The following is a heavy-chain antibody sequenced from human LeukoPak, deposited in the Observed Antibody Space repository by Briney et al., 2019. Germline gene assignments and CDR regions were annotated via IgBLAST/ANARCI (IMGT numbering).Heavy chain of an antibody. D-gene: IGHD1-20*01. CDR1: GFTFSSYW. J-gene: IGHJ4*02. V-gene: IGHV3-74*01. Sequence: GGSLRLSCAASGFTFSSYWTHWVRQAPGKGLVWVSRINTDGSSTNYADSVKGRFTISRDNAKNTLYLQMNSLRAEDTAVYYCASITGTTALGDWGQGTLVTVSS. CDR3: ASITGTTALGD. CDR2: INTDGSST.